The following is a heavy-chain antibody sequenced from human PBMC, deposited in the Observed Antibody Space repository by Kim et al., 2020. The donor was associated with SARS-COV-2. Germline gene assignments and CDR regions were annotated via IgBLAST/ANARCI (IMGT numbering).Heavy chain of an antibody. V-gene: IGHV4-34*01. CDR1: GGSFSGYY. Sequence: SETLSLTCAVYGGSFSGYYWSWIRQPPGKGLEWIGEINHSGSTNYNPSLKSRVTISVDTSKNQFSLKLSSVTAADTAVYYCAREVRVGYDSSGYYYPFDYWAREPWSPSPQ. CDR2: INHSGST. D-gene: IGHD3-22*01. J-gene: IGHJ4*02. CDR3: AREVRVGYDSSGYYYPFDY.